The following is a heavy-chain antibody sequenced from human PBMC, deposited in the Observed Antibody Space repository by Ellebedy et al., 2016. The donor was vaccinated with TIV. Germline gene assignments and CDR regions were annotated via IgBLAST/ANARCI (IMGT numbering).Heavy chain of an antibody. CDR1: GFTFRSYS. J-gene: IGHJ4*02. V-gene: IGHV3-7*04. CDR2: IHEDGSEK. CDR3: ARGQGWIDY. D-gene: IGHD6-19*01. Sequence: GGSLRLXCAASGFTFRSYSMNWFRQAPGKGLEWVANIHEDGSEKYYVDSAKGRFIISRDNTKKSLSLQMNSLRAEDTAVYYCARGQGWIDYWGQGTLVTVSS.